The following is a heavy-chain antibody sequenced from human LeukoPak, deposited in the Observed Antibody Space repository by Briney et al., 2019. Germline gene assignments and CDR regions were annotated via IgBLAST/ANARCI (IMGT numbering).Heavy chain of an antibody. CDR1: GYTFTSYG. J-gene: IGHJ4*02. V-gene: IGHV1-18*01. D-gene: IGHD5-24*01. CDR3: ARTLAKDGYNSYFDY. Sequence: ASVKVSCKASGYTFTSYGTSWVRQAPGQGLEWMGWISAYNGNTNYAQKLQGRVTMTTDTSTSTAYMELRSLRSDDTAVYYCARTLAKDGYNSYFDYWGQGTLVTVSS. CDR2: ISAYNGNT.